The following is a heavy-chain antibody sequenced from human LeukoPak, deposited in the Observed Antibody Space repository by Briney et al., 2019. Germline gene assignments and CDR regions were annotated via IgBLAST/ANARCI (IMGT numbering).Heavy chain of an antibody. Sequence: GGSLRLSCGASGFTFSRYAMSWVRQAPGKGLEWVSGISGTNGNTYYADSVKGRFTISRDNSKNMVYLQMNSLRAEDTALYYCAKDWEAVSGTPTAIDYWGRGTLVTVSS. J-gene: IGHJ4*02. D-gene: IGHD6-19*01. CDR2: ISGTNGNT. V-gene: IGHV3-23*01. CDR1: GFTFSRYA. CDR3: AKDWEAVSGTPTAIDY.